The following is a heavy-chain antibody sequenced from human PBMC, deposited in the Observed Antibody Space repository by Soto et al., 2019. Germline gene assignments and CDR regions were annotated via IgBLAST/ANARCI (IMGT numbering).Heavy chain of an antibody. V-gene: IGHV4-39*01. CDR3: ARQVRQQLVPSYYFDY. CDR1: GGSISSNFYY. CDR2: IYYRGST. J-gene: IGHJ4*02. Sequence: PSETLSLTCTVSGGSISSNFYYWGWIRQPPGKGLQWIGNIYYRGSTNYNPSLKSPVTISVDTSKNQFSLKLSSVTAADTAVYYCARQVRQQLVPSYYFDYWGQGTLVTVSS. D-gene: IGHD6-13*01.